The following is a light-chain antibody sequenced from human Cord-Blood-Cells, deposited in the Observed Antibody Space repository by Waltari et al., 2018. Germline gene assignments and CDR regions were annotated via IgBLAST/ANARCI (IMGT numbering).Light chain of an antibody. Sequence: DLVMIQSSDSLAASLGERATINCNSSQSVLYSSNNKNYLAWYQQKPGQPPKLLIYWASTRESGVPDRFRGSGSETDFTLTINSLQDEDVAVYYCQQYYSTPFTFGPGTKVDIK. CDR3: QQYYSTPFT. J-gene: IGKJ3*01. V-gene: IGKV4-1*01. CDR2: WAS. CDR1: QSVLYSSNNKNY.